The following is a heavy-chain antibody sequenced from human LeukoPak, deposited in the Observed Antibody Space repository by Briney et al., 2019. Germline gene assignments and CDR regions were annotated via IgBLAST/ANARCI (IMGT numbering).Heavy chain of an antibody. J-gene: IGHJ1*01. CDR1: GGSISSYY. Sequence: SETLSLTCTVSGGSISSYYWSWIRQPPGKGLEWIGYIYYSGSTNYNPSLKSRVTISVDTSKNQFSLKLSSVTAAGTAVYYCARGHVGSSSWYDSAEYFQHWGQGTLVTVSS. V-gene: IGHV4-59*01. CDR2: IYYSGST. D-gene: IGHD6-13*01. CDR3: ARGHVGSSSWYDSAEYFQH.